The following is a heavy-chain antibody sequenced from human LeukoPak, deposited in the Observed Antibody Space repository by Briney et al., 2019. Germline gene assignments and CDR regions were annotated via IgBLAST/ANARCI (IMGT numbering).Heavy chain of an antibody. D-gene: IGHD5-24*01. CDR1: GFTVSSNY. J-gene: IGHJ5*02. Sequence: GGSPRLSCAASGFTVSSNYMSWVRQAPGKGLEWVSVIYSGGSTYYADSVKGRFTISRDNSKNTLYLQMNSLRAEDTAVYYCARGRSQTSDWFDPWGQGTLVTVSS. CDR2: IYSGGST. V-gene: IGHV3-66*01. CDR3: ARGRSQTSDWFDP.